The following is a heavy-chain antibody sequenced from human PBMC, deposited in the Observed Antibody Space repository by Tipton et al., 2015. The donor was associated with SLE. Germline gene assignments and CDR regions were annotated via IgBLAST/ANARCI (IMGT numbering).Heavy chain of an antibody. CDR1: GGSISSGGYY. CDR3: AREGCSSTSCYGYYYMDV. Sequence: TLSLTCTVSGGSISSGGYYWSWIRQHPGKGLEWIGYTYYSGSTYYNPSLKSRVTISVDTSKNQFSLKLSSVTAADTAVYYCAREGCSSTSCYGYYYMDVWGKGTTVTVSS. CDR2: TYYSGST. J-gene: IGHJ6*03. V-gene: IGHV4-31*03. D-gene: IGHD2-2*01.